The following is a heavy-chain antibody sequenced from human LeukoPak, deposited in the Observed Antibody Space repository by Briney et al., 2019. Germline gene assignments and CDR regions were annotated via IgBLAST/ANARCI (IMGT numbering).Heavy chain of an antibody. CDR3: ARGRIQLWLPDY. Sequence: SETLSLTCTVSGGSISRYYWSWIRQPPGKGLEWIGYFYYSGGTNYNPSLKSRVTIAVDTSKNQFSLRLSSVTVADTAVYYCARGRIQLWLPDYWGQGTLVTVSS. CDR1: GGSISRYY. CDR2: FYYSGGT. D-gene: IGHD5-18*01. J-gene: IGHJ4*02. V-gene: IGHV4-59*01.